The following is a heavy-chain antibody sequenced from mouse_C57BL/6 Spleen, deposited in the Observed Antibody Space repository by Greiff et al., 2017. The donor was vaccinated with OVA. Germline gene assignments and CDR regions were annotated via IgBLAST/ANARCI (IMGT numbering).Heavy chain of an antibody. V-gene: IGHV5-4*01. J-gene: IGHJ3*01. CDR3: ARERNYYGSTGFAY. D-gene: IGHD1-1*01. CDR2: ISDGGSYT. Sequence: EVKVVESGGGLVKPGGSLKLSCAASGFTFSSYAMSWVRQTPEKRLEWVATISDGGSYTYYPDNVKGRFTISRDNAKNNLYLQMSHLKSEDTAMYYCARERNYYGSTGFAYWGQGTLVTVSA. CDR1: GFTFSSYA.